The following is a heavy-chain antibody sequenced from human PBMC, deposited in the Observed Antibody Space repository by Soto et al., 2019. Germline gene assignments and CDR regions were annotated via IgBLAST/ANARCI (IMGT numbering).Heavy chain of an antibody. CDR3: ARVRPGAATTRPLDS. V-gene: IGHV3-72*01. J-gene: IGHJ4*02. CDR1: GFTFSDHY. CDR2: IRNKANSYSI. Sequence: EVQLVESGGGLVQPGGSLGLSCAASGFTFSDHYMDWVRQAPGKGLEWVGRIRNKANSYSITYAASVIGRISISRDDSKNSLYMQMNGLKAEDTAVYFCARVRPGAATTRPLDSWGQGTLVIVSS. D-gene: IGHD1-1*01.